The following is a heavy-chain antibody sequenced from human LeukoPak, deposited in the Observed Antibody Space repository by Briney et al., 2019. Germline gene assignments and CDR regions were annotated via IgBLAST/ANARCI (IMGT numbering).Heavy chain of an antibody. CDR1: GYTLTSSG. J-gene: IGHJ3*02. D-gene: IGHD3-10*01. CDR2: ISTYSGNT. CDR3: ARKSRITLVRGDHALDI. Sequence: ASVKVSCKASGYTLTSSGVSWVRQAPGQGLEWIGWISTYSGNTNYAQNLQARVTLTTDTSTSTAYMELRSLKSDDTAVYYCARKSRITLVRGDHALDIWGQGTMVTVSS. V-gene: IGHV1-18*01.